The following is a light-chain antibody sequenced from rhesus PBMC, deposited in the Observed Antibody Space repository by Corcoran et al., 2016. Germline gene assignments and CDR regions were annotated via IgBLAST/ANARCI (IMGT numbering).Light chain of an antibody. CDR1: QAISSH. Sequence: DIQMTQSPSSLSASVGDRVTITCRASQAISSHLAWYQHKPGEAPKPLIYFASILESGVPSRFSGSRSGTEFTLTISRLQPEDFATYFCQQYNSAPYSFGQGTKVEIK. CDR3: QQYNSAPYS. CDR2: FAS. J-gene: IGKJ2*01. V-gene: IGKV1-37*01.